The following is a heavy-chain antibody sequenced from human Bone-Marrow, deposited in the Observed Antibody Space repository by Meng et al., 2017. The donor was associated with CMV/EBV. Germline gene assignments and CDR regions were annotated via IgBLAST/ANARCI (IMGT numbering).Heavy chain of an antibody. CDR1: GYTFTAYC. J-gene: IGHJ6*02. CDR2: ISAYNGNT. V-gene: IGHV1-18*04. Sequence: ASVKVSCKTSGYTFTAYCIHWVRQAPGQGLEWMGWISAYNGNTNYAQKLQGRVTMTTDTSTSTAYMELRSLRSDDTAVYYCARGNDYGEPYYYYGMDVWGQGTTVPVSS. D-gene: IGHD4-17*01. CDR3: ARGNDYGEPYYYYGMDV.